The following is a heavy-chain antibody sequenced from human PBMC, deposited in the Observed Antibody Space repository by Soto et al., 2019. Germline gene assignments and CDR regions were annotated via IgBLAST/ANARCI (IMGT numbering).Heavy chain of an antibody. J-gene: IGHJ5*02. D-gene: IGHD1-26*01. CDR1: GGSISSYY. CDR3: AHGGSYYCCDP. V-gene: IGHV4-59*01. CDR2: IYYSGST. Sequence: SETLSLTCTVSGGSISSYYWSWIRQPPGKGLEWIGHIYYSGSTNYNPSLKSRVTISVDTSKNQFSLKLSSVTAADTAVFYCAHGGSYYCCDPLGQGSLVAVSS.